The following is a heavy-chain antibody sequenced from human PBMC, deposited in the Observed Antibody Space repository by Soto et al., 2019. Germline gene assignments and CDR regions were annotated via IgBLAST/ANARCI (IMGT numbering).Heavy chain of an antibody. J-gene: IGHJ6*02. CDR2: ISPNSGNI. V-gene: IGHV1-18*01. Sequence: ASVKVSCKTSGYTFTRNGISWVRQAPGQGLEWMGWISPNSGNIKYAQKLQGRVIMTTDTSTSTAYMELRSLRSDDTAVYYCVKDRDSNTWPSRDVWAPGTTVTVS. D-gene: IGHD3-22*01. CDR3: VKDRDSNTWPSRDV. CDR1: GYTFTRNG.